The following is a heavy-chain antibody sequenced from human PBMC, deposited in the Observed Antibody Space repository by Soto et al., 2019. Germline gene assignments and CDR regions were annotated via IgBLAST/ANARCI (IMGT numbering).Heavy chain of an antibody. J-gene: IGHJ5*02. CDR1: GFTFSSYA. Sequence: GGSLRLSCAASGFTFSSYAMSWVRQAPGKGLEWVSAISGSGGSTYYADSVKGRFTISRDNSKNTLYLQMNSLRAEDTAVYYCAKLVSSSWYFYPWWFDPWGQGTLVTVSS. V-gene: IGHV3-23*01. CDR2: ISGSGGST. D-gene: IGHD6-13*01. CDR3: AKLVSSSWYFYPWWFDP.